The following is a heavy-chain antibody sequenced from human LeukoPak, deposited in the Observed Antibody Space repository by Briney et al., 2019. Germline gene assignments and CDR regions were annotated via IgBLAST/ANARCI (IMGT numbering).Heavy chain of an antibody. J-gene: IGHJ4*02. Sequence: PGGSLRLSCVPSTPSFRNYWIYWDRQAPGKGLVWVSRTDSDGSSTGYADSVKGRFTISRDDAKNTLYLQMNSLRVEDTAVYYCATGRDYGRYWGQGTLVTVSS. CDR3: ATGRDYGRY. CDR2: TDSDGSST. D-gene: IGHD4-17*01. CDR1: TPSFRNYW. V-gene: IGHV3-74*01.